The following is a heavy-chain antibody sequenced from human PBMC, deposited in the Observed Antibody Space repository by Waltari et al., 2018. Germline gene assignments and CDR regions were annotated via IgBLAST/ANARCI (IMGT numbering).Heavy chain of an antibody. Sequence: QVQLQESGPGLVKPSETLSLTCTLPGGCRISYYGSWIRQPPGKGLEWIGYIYYSGSTNYNPSLKSRVTISVDTSKNQFSLKLSSVTAADTAVYYCARLRSWFDPWGQGTLVTVSS. J-gene: IGHJ5*02. CDR2: IYYSGST. CDR3: ARLRSWFDP. CDR1: GGCRISYY. D-gene: IGHD3-10*01. V-gene: IGHV4-59*08.